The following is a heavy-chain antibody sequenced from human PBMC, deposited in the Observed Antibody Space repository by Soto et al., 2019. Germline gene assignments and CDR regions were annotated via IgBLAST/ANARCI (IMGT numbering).Heavy chain of an antibody. V-gene: IGHV6-1*01. D-gene: IGHD6-19*01. CDR3: ARAGGGQWLVRWFDP. Sequence: SQTLSLTCAISGDSVSSNSAAWNWIRQSPSRGLEWLGRTYYRSKWYNDYTVSVKSRITINPDTSKNQFSLQLNSVTPEYTAVYYCARAGGGQWLVRWFDPWGQGTLVTVSS. J-gene: IGHJ5*02. CDR2: TYYRSKWYN. CDR1: GDSVSSNSAA.